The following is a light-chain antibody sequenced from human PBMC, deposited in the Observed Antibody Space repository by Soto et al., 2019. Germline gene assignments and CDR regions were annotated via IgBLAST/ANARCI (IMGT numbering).Light chain of an antibody. CDR3: SSYATSSTLV. CDR2: EVS. CDR1: SSDVGRYNY. V-gene: IGLV2-14*01. J-gene: IGLJ1*01. Sequence: QSVLAQPASVSGSPGQSITISCTGTSSDVGRYNYVAWYQQHPGKAPKVLIFEVSNRPSGVSSRFSGSKSGNTASLNISGLQAEDEADYYCSSYATSSTLVFGTGTKVTVL.